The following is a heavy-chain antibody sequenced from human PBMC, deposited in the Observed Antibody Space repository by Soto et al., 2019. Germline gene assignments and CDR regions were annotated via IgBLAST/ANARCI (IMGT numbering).Heavy chain of an antibody. J-gene: IGHJ4*02. D-gene: IGHD6-6*01. CDR3: ARGVSIAARQGFDY. V-gene: IGHV4-59*01. CDR1: GGSISSYY. Sequence: SETLSLTCTVSGGSISSYYWSWIRQPPGKGLEWIGYIYYSGSTNYNPSLKSRVTISVDTSKNQFSLKLSSVTAADTAVYYCARGVSIAARQGFDYWGQGTLVTVSS. CDR2: IYYSGST.